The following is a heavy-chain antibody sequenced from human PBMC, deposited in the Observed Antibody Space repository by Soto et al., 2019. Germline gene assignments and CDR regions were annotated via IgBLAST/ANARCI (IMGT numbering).Heavy chain of an antibody. CDR3: ARSYYYDSSGYHYEASEFDY. CDR1: GDTFSSYA. J-gene: IGHJ4*02. D-gene: IGHD3-22*01. CDR2: INADSGST. V-gene: IGHV1-2*02. Sequence: ASVKVSCKASGDTFSSYAISWVRQAPGQGLEWMGGINADSGSTNYAQKFQGRVTITRDTSISTAYMELSSLRSEDTAVYYCARSYYYDSSGYHYEASEFDYWGQGTLVTVSS.